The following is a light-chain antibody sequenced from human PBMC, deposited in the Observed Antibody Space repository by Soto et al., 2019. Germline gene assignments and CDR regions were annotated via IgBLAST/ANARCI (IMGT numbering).Light chain of an antibody. CDR1: TGGVTSGHY. J-gene: IGLJ2*01. Sequence: QAVVNQEPSLTVTPGGTVTLTCGSSTGGVTSGHYPYWFQQKPGQAPKTLIDDTFNTHSWTPARFSGSLLGGKAALPLSGAQHEDEAVYFCLLSYNAVVIFGGGTKLTVL. CDR2: DTF. CDR3: LLSYNAVVI. V-gene: IGLV7-46*01.